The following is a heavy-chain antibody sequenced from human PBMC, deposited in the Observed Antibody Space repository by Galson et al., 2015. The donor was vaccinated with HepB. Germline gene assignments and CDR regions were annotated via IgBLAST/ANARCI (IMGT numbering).Heavy chain of an antibody. J-gene: IGHJ6*03. Sequence: SLRLSCAASGFTFSSYAMHWVRQAPGKGLEWVAVISYDGSNKYYADSVKGRFTISRDNSKNTLYLQMNSLRAEDTAVYYCARANIVVVPAAQGRAYYYYMDVWGKGTTVTVSS. D-gene: IGHD2-2*01. V-gene: IGHV3-30-3*01. CDR2: ISYDGSNK. CDR3: ARANIVVVPAAQGRAYYYYMDV. CDR1: GFTFSSYA.